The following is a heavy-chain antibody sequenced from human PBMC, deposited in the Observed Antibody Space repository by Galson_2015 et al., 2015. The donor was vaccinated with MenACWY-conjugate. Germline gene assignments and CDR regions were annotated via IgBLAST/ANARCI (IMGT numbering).Heavy chain of an antibody. CDR3: ARGGDYDILTGRYYYYMDV. Sequence: SVKVSCKASGYTFTSYDTNWVRQATGQGLEWMGWMNPNSGNTGYAQKFQGRVTMTRNTSLSTAYMELSSLRSEDTAVYYCARGGDYDILTGRYYYYMDVWGKGTTVTVSS. CDR2: MNPNSGNT. V-gene: IGHV1-8*01. CDR1: GYTFTSYD. J-gene: IGHJ6*03. D-gene: IGHD3-9*01.